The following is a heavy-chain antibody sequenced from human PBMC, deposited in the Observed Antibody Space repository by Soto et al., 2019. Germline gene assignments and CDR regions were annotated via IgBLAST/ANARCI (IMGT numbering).Heavy chain of an antibody. V-gene: IGHV1-8*01. D-gene: IGHD1-7*01. CDR1: GYIFTTFD. Sequence: ASVKVSCKASGYIFTTFDINWVRQASGQGLEWMGWMNPNTGNTVYAQKFQGRVTMTRNTSISTAYMELSSLRSEDTAVYYCARGSAGNYVNPWGQGTLVTVSS. J-gene: IGHJ5*02. CDR2: MNPNTGNT. CDR3: ARGSAGNYVNP.